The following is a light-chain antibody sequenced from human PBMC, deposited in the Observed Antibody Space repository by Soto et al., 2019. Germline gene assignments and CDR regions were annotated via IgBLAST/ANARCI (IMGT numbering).Light chain of an antibody. J-gene: IGKJ2*01. Sequence: EIVLTQSPATPSVSPGERATLSCRASQSVSVNLAWYQQKTGQAPRLLIYDASTRATGIPARFSGSGSGTEFTLTISSLQSEDFAVYYCHQYNHLYTFGQGTKLEIK. V-gene: IGKV3-15*01. CDR2: DAS. CDR3: HQYNHLYT. CDR1: QSVSVN.